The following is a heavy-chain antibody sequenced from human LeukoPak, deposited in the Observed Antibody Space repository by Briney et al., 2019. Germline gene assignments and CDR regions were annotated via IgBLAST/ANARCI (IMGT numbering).Heavy chain of an antibody. CDR3: AREAPFPYYFDY. V-gene: IGHV4-39*07. J-gene: IGHJ4*02. CDR1: GGSISSGGYY. CDR2: IYYSGTT. Sequence: SETLSLTCTVSGGSISSGGYYWGWIRQPPGKGLEWIGSIYYSGTTYYNPSLKSRVTISLDTSKNQFSLKLSSVTAADTAVYYCAREAPFPYYFDYWGQGSLVTVSS.